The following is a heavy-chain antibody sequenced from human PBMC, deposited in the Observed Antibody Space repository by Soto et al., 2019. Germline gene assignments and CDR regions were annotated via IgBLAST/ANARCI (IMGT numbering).Heavy chain of an antibody. CDR2: IYYSGST. J-gene: IGHJ6*03. D-gene: IGHD3-3*01. Sequence: SETLSLTCTVSGGSIRSSSDYWGWIRQPPGKGLEWIGSIYYSGSTYYNPSLKSRVTISVDTSKNQFSLKLSSVTAADTAVYYCARLGYDFWSGYYKHYYYMDVWGKGTTVTVSS. CDR1: GGSIRSSSDY. V-gene: IGHV4-39*01. CDR3: ARLGYDFWSGYYKHYYYMDV.